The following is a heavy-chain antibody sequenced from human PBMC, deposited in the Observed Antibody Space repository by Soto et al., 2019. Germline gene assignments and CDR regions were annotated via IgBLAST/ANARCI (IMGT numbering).Heavy chain of an antibody. J-gene: IGHJ4*02. D-gene: IGHD3-22*01. V-gene: IGHV1-3*01. CDR3: AREDSSGYYFQYFDY. CDR2: INAGNGNT. Sequence: ASVKVSCKASGYTFTXYAMHWVRQAPGQRLEWMGWINAGNGNTKYSQKFQGRVTITRDTSASTAYMELSSLRSEDTAVYYCAREDSSGYYFQYFDYWGQGTLVTVSS. CDR1: GYTFTXYA.